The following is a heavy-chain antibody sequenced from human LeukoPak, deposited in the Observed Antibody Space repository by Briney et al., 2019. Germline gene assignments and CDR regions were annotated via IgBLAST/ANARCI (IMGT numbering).Heavy chain of an antibody. CDR2: ISYDGSNK. CDR1: GFTFSSYG. D-gene: IGHD2-15*01. J-gene: IGHJ4*02. CDR3: AREEHYCSGGSCSSFDY. Sequence: PGGSLRLSCAASGFTFSSYGMHWVRQAPGKGLEGVAVISYDGSNKYYADSVKGRFTISRDNSKNTLYLQMNSLTAEDTAVYYCAREEHYCSGGSCSSFDYWGQGTLVTVSS. V-gene: IGHV3-30*03.